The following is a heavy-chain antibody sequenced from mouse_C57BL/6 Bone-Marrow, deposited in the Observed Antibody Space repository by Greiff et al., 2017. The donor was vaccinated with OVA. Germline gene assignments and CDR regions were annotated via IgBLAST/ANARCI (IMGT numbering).Heavy chain of an antibody. V-gene: IGHV5-4*01. Sequence: VESGGGLVKPGGSLKLSCAASGFTFSSYAMSWVRQTPEKRLEWVATISDGGSYTYYPDNVKGRFTISRDNAKNNLYLQMSHLKSEDTAMYYCARDAYGSSSAWFAYWGQGTLVTVSA. D-gene: IGHD1-1*01. J-gene: IGHJ3*01. CDR1: GFTFSSYA. CDR2: ISDGGSYT. CDR3: ARDAYGSSSAWFAY.